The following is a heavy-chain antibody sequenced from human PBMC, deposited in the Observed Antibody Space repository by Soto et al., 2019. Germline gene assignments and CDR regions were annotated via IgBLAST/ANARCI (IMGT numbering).Heavy chain of an antibody. CDR3: ARQSILTGPHDY. CDR1: GYRFSSFW. V-gene: IGHV5-51*01. J-gene: IGHJ4*02. CDR2: IYPGDSDT. Sequence: PGESLKISCKGSGYRFSSFWIGWVREMPGKGLEWMGIIYPGDSDTRYSPSFQGQVTISADKSISTAYLQWSSLKASDTAMYYCARQSILTGPHDYWGQGTLVTVSS. D-gene: IGHD3-9*01.